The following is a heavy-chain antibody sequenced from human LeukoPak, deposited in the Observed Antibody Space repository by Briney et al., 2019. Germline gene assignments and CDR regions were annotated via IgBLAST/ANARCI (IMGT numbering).Heavy chain of an antibody. J-gene: IGHJ5*02. CDR3: ARPVPSRLGWFDP. CDR1: GGSISNYV. D-gene: IGHD1-1*01. CDR2: IYYSGST. Sequence: PSETLSLTCTVSGGSISNYVWSWIRQPPGKGLEWIGTIYYSGSTYYNPSLKSRVTISVDTSKNQFSLKLTSVTAADTAVYYCARPVPSRLGWFDPWGQGTLVTVSS. V-gene: IGHV4-59*04.